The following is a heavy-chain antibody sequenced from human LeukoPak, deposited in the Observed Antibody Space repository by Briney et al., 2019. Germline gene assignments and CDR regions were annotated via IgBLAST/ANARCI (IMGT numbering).Heavy chain of an antibody. CDR2: IYSAGTT. CDR3: ARQQTTVTEFDY. J-gene: IGHJ4*02. Sequence: GGSLRLSCAASEFTVTSKYMSWVRQAPGKGLEWVSTIYSAGTTYYADSVKGRFTISRDNSKNTLYLQMDSLRVEDTAVYYCARQQTTVTEFDYWGQGTLVTVSS. CDR1: EFTVTSKY. V-gene: IGHV3-66*04. D-gene: IGHD4-17*01.